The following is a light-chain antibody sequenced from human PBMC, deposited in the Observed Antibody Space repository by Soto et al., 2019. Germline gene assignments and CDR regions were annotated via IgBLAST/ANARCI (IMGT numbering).Light chain of an antibody. CDR1: QSVGNNY. J-gene: IGKJ1*01. CDR3: QQCATPPLT. Sequence: DIVLTQSPGTLSLSPGERATLSCRASQSVGNNYIAWYQQKPGQAPRLLIYDASSSATGIPDRFSGSGSGTDFTLTINRLEPEDFAVYYCQQCATPPLTFGQGTRVEIK. V-gene: IGKV3-20*01. CDR2: DAS.